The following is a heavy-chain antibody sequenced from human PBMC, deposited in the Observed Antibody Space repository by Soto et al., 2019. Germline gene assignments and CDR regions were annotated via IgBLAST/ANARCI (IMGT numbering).Heavy chain of an antibody. D-gene: IGHD6-19*01. CDR2: IIPIFGTA. Sequence: SVKVSCKASGGTFSSYAISWVRQAPGQGLEWMGGIIPIFGTANYAQKFQGRVTMTADESTNTAYMELSSLRSVDTAVYYCATDVRWLVRPTWGQGTLVTVSS. CDR3: ATDVRWLVRPT. J-gene: IGHJ5*02. V-gene: IGHV1-69*13. CDR1: GGTFSSYA.